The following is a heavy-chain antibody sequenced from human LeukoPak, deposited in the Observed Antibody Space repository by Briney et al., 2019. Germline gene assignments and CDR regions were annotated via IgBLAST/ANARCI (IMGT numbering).Heavy chain of an antibody. CDR3: VRDGYCSGGSCSWTLDY. Sequence: GGSLRLSCAASGFTFSDYYMSWIRQAPGKGLEWVSYISSSGSTRYYTDSVKGRFTISRDNATNSLYLQMNSLRAEDTAVYYCVRDGYCSGGSCSWTLDYWGQGTLVTVSS. J-gene: IGHJ4*02. CDR1: GFTFSDYY. D-gene: IGHD2-15*01. CDR2: ISSSGSTR. V-gene: IGHV3-11*04.